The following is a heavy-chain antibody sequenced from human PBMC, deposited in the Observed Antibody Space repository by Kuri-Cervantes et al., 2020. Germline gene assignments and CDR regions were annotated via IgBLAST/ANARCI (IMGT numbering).Heavy chain of an antibody. D-gene: IGHD6-13*01. CDR3: AKLGLGY. CDR2: IFGGGRT. CDR1: GFTFSSYG. V-gene: IGHV3-53*01. Sequence: GESLKISCAASGFTFSSYGMHWARQAPGKGLEWVSVIFGGGRTHYADSVKGRFTISRDHSKHTLHLQMNSLRVEDTAVYYCAKLGLGYWGHGTLVTVSS. J-gene: IGHJ4*01.